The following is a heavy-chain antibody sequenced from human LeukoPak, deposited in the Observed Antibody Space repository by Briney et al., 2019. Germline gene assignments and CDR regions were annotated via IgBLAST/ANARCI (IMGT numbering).Heavy chain of an antibody. CDR1: GGTFSGYY. CDR3: ARRYYDSSGYRFDP. Sequence: KPSETLSLTCAVYGGTFSGYYWSWIRQPPGKGLEWIGSIYYSGSTYYNPSLKSRVTISVDTSKDQFSLKLSSVTAADTAVYYCARRYYDSSGYRFDPWGQGTLVTVSS. J-gene: IGHJ5*02. V-gene: IGHV4-34*01. D-gene: IGHD3-22*01. CDR2: IYYSGST.